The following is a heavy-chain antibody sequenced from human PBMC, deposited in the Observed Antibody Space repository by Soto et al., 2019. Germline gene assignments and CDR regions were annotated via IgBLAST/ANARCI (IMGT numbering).Heavy chain of an antibody. V-gene: IGHV3-30*18. D-gene: IGHD5-12*01. CDR3: AKDSSSGYDSGLSYYYGMDV. CDR1: GFTFSSYG. J-gene: IGHJ6*02. Sequence: QVQLVESGGGVVQPGRSLRLSCAASGFTFSSYGMHWVRQAPGKGLEWVAVISYDGSNKYYADSVKGRFTISRDNSKNPRQQPMNSLRAEDTAVYYCAKDSSSGYDSGLSYYYGMDVWGQGTTVTVSS. CDR2: ISYDGSNK.